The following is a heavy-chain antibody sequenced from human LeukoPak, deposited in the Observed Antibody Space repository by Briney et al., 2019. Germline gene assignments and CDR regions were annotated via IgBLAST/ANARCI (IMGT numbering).Heavy chain of an antibody. J-gene: IGHJ5*02. Sequence: SETLSLTCTVSGGSISTSNYYWGWIRQPPGKGLEWIGNIFYSGSTYYNPSLKSRVTISVDTSKNQFSLKLSSVTAADTAVYYCAVSIAAAGTSWFDPWGQGTLVTVSS. V-gene: IGHV4-39*07. D-gene: IGHD6-13*01. CDR2: IFYSGST. CDR3: AVSIAAAGTSWFDP. CDR1: GGSISTSNYY.